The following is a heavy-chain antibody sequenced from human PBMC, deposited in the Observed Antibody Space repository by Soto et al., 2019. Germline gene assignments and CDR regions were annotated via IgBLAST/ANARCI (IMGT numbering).Heavy chain of an antibody. J-gene: IGHJ4*02. CDR2: ISYDGNNR. D-gene: IGHD3-3*01. CDR1: GFTFSNYG. Sequence: PGGSLRLSCAASGFTFSNYGMHWVRQAPGKGLEWVAVISYDGNNRYYGDSVKGRFTISRDNSKNTVYLQMNSLRVEDTAVYYCASTWSGYYYFDSWGQGTLVTVS. CDR3: ASTWSGYYYFDS. V-gene: IGHV3-30*03.